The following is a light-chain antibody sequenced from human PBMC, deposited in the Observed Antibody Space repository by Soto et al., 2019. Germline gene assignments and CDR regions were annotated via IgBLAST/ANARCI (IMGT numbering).Light chain of an antibody. CDR2: ATS. V-gene: IGKV1-39*01. CDR1: QSISSY. CDR3: QQTHSTPRT. J-gene: IGKJ2*01. Sequence: DIQMTQSPSSLSASVGDRVTITCRASQSISSYLNWYQQKPGKAPKLLIYATSTLQSGVPSRFSSSGSGTDFTLTISSLQPEDFATYYCQQTHSTPRTFCQGTKLEIK.